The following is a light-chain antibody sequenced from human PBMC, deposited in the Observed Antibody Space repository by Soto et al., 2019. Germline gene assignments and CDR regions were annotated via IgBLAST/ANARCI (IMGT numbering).Light chain of an antibody. CDR2: GAS. Sequence: EIVMTQSPATLSVSPGERATLSCRASQSVGSNLAWYQQEPGQAPRLLIYGASTRTTGIPARFSGSGSGTEFTLTISSLQSEDFAIYFYQQYNNWPPDRTFGQGTKVEIK. CDR3: QQYNNWPPDRT. V-gene: IGKV3-15*01. J-gene: IGKJ1*01. CDR1: QSVGSN.